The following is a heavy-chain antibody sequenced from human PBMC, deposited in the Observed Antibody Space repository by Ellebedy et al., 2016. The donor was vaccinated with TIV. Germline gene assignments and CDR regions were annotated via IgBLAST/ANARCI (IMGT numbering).Heavy chain of an antibody. J-gene: IGHJ6*02. CDR1: GFMFRAHY. CDR2: SRNKANSYST. V-gene: IGHV3-72*01. D-gene: IGHD6-19*01. CDR3: ARHPSVAGPGDV. Sequence: LSLTCAASGFMFRAHYLDWVRQAPGKGLEWVGRSRNKANSYSTEYAASVKGRFTISRDDSTNSVYLQMNSLQTEDAAVYYCARHPSVAGPGDVWGQGTTVTVSS.